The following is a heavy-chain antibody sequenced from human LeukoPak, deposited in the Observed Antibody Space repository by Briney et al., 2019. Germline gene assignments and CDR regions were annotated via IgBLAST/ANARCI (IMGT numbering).Heavy chain of an antibody. V-gene: IGHV3-7*01. CDR3: ARVCDSSGNDY. D-gene: IGHD3-22*01. Sequence: GGSLRLSCAASGFTFTRYWMTWVRQAPGKGLEWVANIKQDGSEKNYVDSVKGRFTISRDNARNSLYPQMNRLRAEDTAVYYCARVCDSSGNDYWGQGTLVTVSS. CDR1: GFTFTRYW. J-gene: IGHJ4*02. CDR2: IKQDGSEK.